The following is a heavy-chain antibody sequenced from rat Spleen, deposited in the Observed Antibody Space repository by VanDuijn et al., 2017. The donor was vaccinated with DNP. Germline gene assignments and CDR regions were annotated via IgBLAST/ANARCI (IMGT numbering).Heavy chain of an antibody. D-gene: IGHD1-4*01. Sequence: EVQLVESGGGLVQPGRSMKLSCVVSGFTFNDYAMAWFRQAPRKGPEWVATINFDGRRIYYRDSVKGRFTISRDNAKSTLYLQMDSLRSEETATYYCARQAAGGYFDYWGQGVMVTVSS. CDR1: GFTFNDYA. V-gene: IGHV5-7*01. CDR2: INFDGRRI. CDR3: ARQAAGGYFDY. J-gene: IGHJ2*01.